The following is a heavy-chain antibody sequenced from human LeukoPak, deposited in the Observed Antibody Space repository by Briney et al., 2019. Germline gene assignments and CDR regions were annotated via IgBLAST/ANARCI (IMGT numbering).Heavy chain of an antibody. CDR2: IYHSGST. Sequence: PSETLSLTCAVYGGSFSGYYWSWIRQPPGKGLEWIGEIYHSGSTNYNPSLKSRVTISVDTSKNQFSLKLSSVTAADTAVYYCARDRNAVAARPSAFDIWGQGTMVTVSS. V-gene: IGHV4-34*01. CDR1: GGSFSGYY. D-gene: IGHD6-6*01. J-gene: IGHJ3*02. CDR3: ARDRNAVAARPSAFDI.